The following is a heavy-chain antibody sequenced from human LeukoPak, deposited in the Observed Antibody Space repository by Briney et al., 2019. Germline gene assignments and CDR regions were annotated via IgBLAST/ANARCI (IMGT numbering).Heavy chain of an antibody. CDR3: ARGRPHGNDY. CDR1: GITFSDYA. J-gene: IGHJ4*02. V-gene: IGHV3-30*04. D-gene: IGHD4-23*01. Sequence: PGGSLRLSCVASGITFSDYAMHWVRQAPGQGLEWVAAISSDGGNEHYADSVEGRFSISRDNAKNTLYLQMNSLRVENTAVYYCARGRPHGNDYWGQGTLVTVSS. CDR2: ISSDGGNE.